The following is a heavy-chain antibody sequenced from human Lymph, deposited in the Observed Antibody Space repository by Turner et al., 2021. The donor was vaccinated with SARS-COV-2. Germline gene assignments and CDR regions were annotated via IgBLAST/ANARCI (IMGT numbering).Heavy chain of an antibody. Sequence: EVPVLESGGGLVQPGGSLRLSGAASGFTFSSYAWGWVRQAPGKGLGWVSAISGSGGSTYYADSVKGRFTISRDNSKNTLYLQMNSLRAEDTAVYYCANLYSSSAAGDPWGQGTLVTVSS. CDR1: GFTFSSYA. D-gene: IGHD6-6*01. J-gene: IGHJ5*02. CDR3: ANLYSSSAAGDP. CDR2: ISGSGGST. V-gene: IGHV3-23*01.